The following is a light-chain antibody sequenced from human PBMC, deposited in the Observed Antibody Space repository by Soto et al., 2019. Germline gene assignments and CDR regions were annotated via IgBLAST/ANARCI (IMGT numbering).Light chain of an antibody. CDR2: AAS. Sequence: EIVMTQSPATLSGSPGETVTLSCRASQSVSTNLAWYQQKPGQAPRLLISAASGRATGVPDRFSGSGFGTDFTLIISRLQSEDFAVYICQQYHESPVTFGPGTKVDVK. J-gene: IGKJ3*01. CDR1: QSVSTN. CDR3: QQYHESPVT. V-gene: IGKV3-15*01.